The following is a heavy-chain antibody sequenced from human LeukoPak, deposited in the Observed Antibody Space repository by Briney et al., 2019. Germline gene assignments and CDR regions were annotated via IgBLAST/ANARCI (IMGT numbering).Heavy chain of an antibody. V-gene: IGHV1-69*04. CDR1: GGTFSSYA. J-gene: IGHJ4*02. Sequence: SVNVSCKASGGTFSSYAISGVRQAPGQGLEWMGRIIPILGIANYAQNFQGRVTITADKSTSTAYMELSSLRSEDTAVYYCARGELWSETLFDYWGKGTLVTVSS. CDR3: ARGELWSETLFDY. CDR2: IIPILGIA. D-gene: IGHD5-18*01.